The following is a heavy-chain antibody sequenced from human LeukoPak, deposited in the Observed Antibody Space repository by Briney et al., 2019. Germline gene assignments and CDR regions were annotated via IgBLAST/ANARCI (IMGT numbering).Heavy chain of an antibody. CDR1: GYTFSDYY. V-gene: IGHV3-11*01. D-gene: IGHD5-12*01. CDR2: ISSSGSTI. J-gene: IGHJ4*02. Sequence: GGSLRLSCAASGYTFSDYYMSWIRQAPGKGLEWVSYISSSGSTIYYADSVKGRFTISRDNAKNSLYLQMNSLRAEDTAVYYCAKDRGDSGYDEYYFDYWGQGTLVTVSS. CDR3: AKDRGDSGYDEYYFDY.